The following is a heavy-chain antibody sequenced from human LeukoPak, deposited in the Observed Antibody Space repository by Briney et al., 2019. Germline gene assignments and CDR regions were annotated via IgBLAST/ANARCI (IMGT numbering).Heavy chain of an antibody. CDR3: ARDPPPRSYDSNY. CDR1: GFTVSDYY. D-gene: IGHD3-3*01. Sequence: GSLRLSCAASGFTVSDYYMSWIRQAPGKGLEWVSFISSSGTTINYADSVKGRFTISRDNAKNSLYLQMNSLRAEDTAVYYCARDPPPRSYDSNYWGQGTLVTVSS. CDR2: ISSSGTTI. J-gene: IGHJ4*02. V-gene: IGHV3-11*01.